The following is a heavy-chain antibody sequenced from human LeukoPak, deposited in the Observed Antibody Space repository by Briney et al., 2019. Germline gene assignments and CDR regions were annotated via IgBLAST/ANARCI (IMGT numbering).Heavy chain of an antibody. CDR3: AREAPSYGSGSDRVREKRPYYYYYMDV. CDR2: IIPIFGTA. J-gene: IGHJ6*03. V-gene: IGHV1-69*06. Sequence: ASVKVSCKASGGTFSSYAIRWVRQAPGQGLEWMGGIIPIFGTANYAQKFQGRVTITADKSTSTAYMELSSLRSEDTAVYYCAREAPSYGSGSDRVREKRPYYYYYMDVWGKGTTVTISS. CDR1: GGTFSSYA. D-gene: IGHD3-10*01.